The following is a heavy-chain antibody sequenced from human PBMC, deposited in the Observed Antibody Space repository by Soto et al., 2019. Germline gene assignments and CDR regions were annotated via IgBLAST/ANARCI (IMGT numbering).Heavy chain of an antibody. J-gene: IGHJ4*02. D-gene: IGHD6-6*01. V-gene: IGHV3-21*01. CDR3: ARVSQLEGYYFDY. CDR1: GFTFSSYS. CDR2: ISSSSSYI. Sequence: PGGSLRLSCAASGFTFSSYSMNWVRQAPGKGLEWVSSISSSSSYIYYADSVKGRFTISRDNAKNSLYLQMNSLRAEDTAVYYCARVSQLEGYYFDYWGQGTLVTVSS.